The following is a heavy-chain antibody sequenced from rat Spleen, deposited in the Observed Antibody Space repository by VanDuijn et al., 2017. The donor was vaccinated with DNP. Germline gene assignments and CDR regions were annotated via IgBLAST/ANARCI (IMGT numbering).Heavy chain of an antibody. CDR1: GFTLSDFN. Sequence: EVQLGASGGGLVQPGRSLKLSGVASGFTLSDFNMAWVRQAPKEGLEWVSIISYDGNRIYYRDSVKGRFTISRDNAKSTLYLQMDTLRSEDTATYYCASGYGGYPFAYWGQGTLVTVSS. D-gene: IGHD1-11*01. CDR2: ISYDGNRI. V-gene: IGHV5-7*01. CDR3: ASGYGGYPFAY. J-gene: IGHJ3*01.